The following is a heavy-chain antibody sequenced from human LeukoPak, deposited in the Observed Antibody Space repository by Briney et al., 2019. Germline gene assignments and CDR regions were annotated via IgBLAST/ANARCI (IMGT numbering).Heavy chain of an antibody. J-gene: IGHJ2*01. CDR3: ARVNRVPDIVATMGYWYFDL. D-gene: IGHD5-12*01. CDR2: IYHSGST. CDR1: GGSISSGGYY. Sequence: SQTLSLTCTVSGGSISSGGYYWSWIRQPPGKGLEWIGYIYHSGSTYYNPSLKSRVTISVDRSKNQFSLKLSSVTAADTAVYYCARVNRVPDIVATMGYWYFDLWGRGTLVTVSS. V-gene: IGHV4-30-2*01.